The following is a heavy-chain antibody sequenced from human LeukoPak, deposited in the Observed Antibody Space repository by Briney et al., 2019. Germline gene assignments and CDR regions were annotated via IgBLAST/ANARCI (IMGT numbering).Heavy chain of an antibody. V-gene: IGHV3-23*01. CDR2: ISGSGGST. J-gene: IGHJ4*02. CDR3: AKGDISDFWSGYYPPYFDY. D-gene: IGHD3-3*01. Sequence: GGSLRLSCAASGFTFSSYAMSWVRQAPGKGLEWVSAISGSGGSTYYADSVKGRLTISRDNSKNTLYLQMNSLRAEDTAVYYCAKGDISDFWSGYYPPYFDYWGQGTLVTVSS. CDR1: GFTFSSYA.